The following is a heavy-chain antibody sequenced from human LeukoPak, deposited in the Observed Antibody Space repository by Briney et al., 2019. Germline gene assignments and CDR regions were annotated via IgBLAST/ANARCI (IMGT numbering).Heavy chain of an antibody. D-gene: IGHD6-6*01. Sequence: SETLSLTCAVYGGSFSGYYWSWIRQPPGKGLEWIGEINHSGSTNYNPSLKSRVTISVDTSKDQFSLKLSSVTAADTAVYYCAGSIAARLDYWGQGTLVTVSS. CDR2: INHSGST. CDR3: AGSIAARLDY. V-gene: IGHV4-34*01. J-gene: IGHJ4*02. CDR1: GGSFSGYY.